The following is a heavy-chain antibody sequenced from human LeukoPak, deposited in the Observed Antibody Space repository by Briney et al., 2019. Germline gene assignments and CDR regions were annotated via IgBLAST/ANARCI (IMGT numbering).Heavy chain of an antibody. CDR1: GFTFSSYA. V-gene: IGHV3-23*01. D-gene: IGHD1-1*01. CDR2: ISGVGRGAT. Sequence: GGSLRLSCAASGFTFSSYAMSWVRQAPGKGLEWVASISGVGRGATYYADSVKGRFTISIDRSKKTLSLQMNRLRVGDTGVYYCAELNDRLNWFDPWGQGTLVTVSP. CDR3: AELNDRLNWFDP. J-gene: IGHJ5*02.